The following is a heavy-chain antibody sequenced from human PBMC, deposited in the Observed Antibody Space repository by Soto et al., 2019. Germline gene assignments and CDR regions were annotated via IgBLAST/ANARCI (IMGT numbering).Heavy chain of an antibody. Sequence: ETLSLTCTVSDGSISSYYWSWIRQPPGKGLEWIGYIYGTGTTNYAPSLKNRVTMSLHTSKNQFSLTLSSVTAADTAMYYCAGFSSGTYLFGLWGPGTLVTVSS. D-gene: IGHD1-26*01. V-gene: IGHV4-59*01. CDR3: AGFSSGTYLFGL. J-gene: IGHJ4*02. CDR1: DGSISSYY. CDR2: IYGTGTT.